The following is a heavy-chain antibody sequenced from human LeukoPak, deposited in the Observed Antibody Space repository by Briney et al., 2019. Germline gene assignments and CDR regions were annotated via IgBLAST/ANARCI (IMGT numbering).Heavy chain of an antibody. D-gene: IGHD5-18*01. V-gene: IGHV4-39*07. CDR2: IYYSGST. Sequence: PSETLSLTCTVSGGSISSSSYYWGWIRQPPGKGLEWIGSIYYSGSTYYNPPLKSRVTISVDTSKNQFSLKLSSVTAADTAVYYCASDSYGYNWFDPWGQGTLVTVSS. CDR3: ASDSYGYNWFDP. CDR1: GGSISSSSYY. J-gene: IGHJ5*02.